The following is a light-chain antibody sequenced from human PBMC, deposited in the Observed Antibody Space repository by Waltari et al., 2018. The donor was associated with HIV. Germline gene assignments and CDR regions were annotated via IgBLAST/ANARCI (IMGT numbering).Light chain of an antibody. CDR2: VGTGGIVG. Sequence: QPVLTQPPSASASLGTSVTLTCTLNSGYSNYKVDWYQQRPGKGPRFVMRVGTGGIVGSKGPGIPDRFSGLGSGRNRYLTIKNVQEEDESDYHCGADHGTGSRFVVVFGGGTKLTVL. CDR3: GADHGTGSRFVVV. CDR1: SGYSNYK. V-gene: IGLV9-49*03. J-gene: IGLJ2*01.